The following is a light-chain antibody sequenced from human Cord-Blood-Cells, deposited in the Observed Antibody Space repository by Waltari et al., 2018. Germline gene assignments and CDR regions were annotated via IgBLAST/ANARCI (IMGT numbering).Light chain of an antibody. CDR3: QQSYSTPRT. Sequence: DIQMTQSPSSLSASVGDRVTITCRASQSISSYLNWYQQKPGKAPKLLIYAASSLQSGVPARFSGSVSGTDFTLTISRLQPEDFATYYCQQSYSTPRTFGQGTKVEIK. CDR1: QSISSY. CDR2: AAS. V-gene: IGKV1-39*01. J-gene: IGKJ1*01.